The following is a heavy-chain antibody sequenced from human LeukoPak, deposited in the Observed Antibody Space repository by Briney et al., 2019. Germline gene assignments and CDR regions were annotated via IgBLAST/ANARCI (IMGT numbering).Heavy chain of an antibody. D-gene: IGHD6-13*01. CDR2: INHSGST. CDR3: ARERANSRGCFDY. V-gene: IGHV4-34*01. CDR1: GGSFSGYY. Sequence: SETLSLTCAVCGGSFSGYYWSWIRQPPGKGLEWIGEINHSGSTNYNPSLKSRVTISVDTSKNQFSLKLNSMTAADTAVYYCARERANSRGCFDYWGQGTLVTVSS. J-gene: IGHJ4*02.